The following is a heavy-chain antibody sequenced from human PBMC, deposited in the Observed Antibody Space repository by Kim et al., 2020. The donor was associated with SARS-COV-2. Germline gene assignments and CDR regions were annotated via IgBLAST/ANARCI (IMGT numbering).Heavy chain of an antibody. CDR3: ARGRPLEI. V-gene: IGHV3-7*01. CDR2: GNER. J-gene: IGHJ6*02. D-gene: IGHD6-25*01. Sequence: GNERNYVESVKGRFTISRDNAKNSLYLQMNGLRVDDMAVYYCARGRPLEIWGQGTTVIVSS.